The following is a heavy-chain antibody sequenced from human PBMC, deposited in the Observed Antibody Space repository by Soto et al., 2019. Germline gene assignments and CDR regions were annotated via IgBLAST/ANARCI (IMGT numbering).Heavy chain of an antibody. CDR3: ARWGTTGGLDV. J-gene: IGHJ1*01. D-gene: IGHD3-16*01. V-gene: IGHV3-30*19. CDR1: GFTFMSYV. CDR2: TSYDGSDK. Sequence: QVQLVESGGGVVQPGTSLRVSCVGSGFTFMSYVMHWVRQAPGKGLEWVALTSYDGSDKYYDDSVRGRFTISRDNSRNTVDLQMDSLRLEDTALYYCARWGTTGGLDVWGQGTLVSVSS.